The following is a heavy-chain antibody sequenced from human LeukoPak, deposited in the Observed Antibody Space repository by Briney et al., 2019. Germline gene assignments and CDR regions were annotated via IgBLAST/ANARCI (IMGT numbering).Heavy chain of an antibody. CDR1: GFTFSRSS. Sequence: PGGSLRLSCAASGFTFSRSSMNWVRQAPGKGLEWVSSITTSSSYIYYADSVKGRFTISRDNAKNTLYLQMNSLRDEDTAVYYCVRDWGYDSSGYWQKYFDTWGQGTLVTVSS. J-gene: IGHJ4*02. CDR3: VRDWGYDSSGYWQKYFDT. V-gene: IGHV3-21*01. D-gene: IGHD3-22*01. CDR2: ITTSSSYI.